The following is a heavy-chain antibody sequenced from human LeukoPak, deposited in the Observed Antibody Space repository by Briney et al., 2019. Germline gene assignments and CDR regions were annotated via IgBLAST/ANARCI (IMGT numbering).Heavy chain of an antibody. CDR2: ISSSSSTI. D-gene: IGHD2-21*02. CDR3: ARDYYCGGDRYGVFDY. V-gene: IGHV3-48*01. CDR1: GFTFSSYS. Sequence: GGSLRLSCAASGFTFSSYSMNWVRQAPGKGLEWVSYISSSSSTIYYADSVKGRFTISRDNAKNSLYLQMNSLRAEDTAVYYCARDYYCGGDRYGVFDYWGQGTLVTVSS. J-gene: IGHJ4*02.